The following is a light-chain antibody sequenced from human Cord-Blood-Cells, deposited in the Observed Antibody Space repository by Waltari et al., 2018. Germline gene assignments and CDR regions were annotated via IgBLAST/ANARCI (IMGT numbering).Light chain of an antibody. CDR1: QSISSY. V-gene: IGKV1-39*01. CDR2: AAS. J-gene: IGKJ3*01. CDR3: QQSYSTPFT. Sequence: DIQMTQSPSSLSASVGDRATITCRASQSISSYLNWYQQKPGKAPKLPIYAASSLQSGVPARFSGSGSGTDFTLTISSLQPEDFATYYCQQSYSTPFTFGPGTKVDIK.